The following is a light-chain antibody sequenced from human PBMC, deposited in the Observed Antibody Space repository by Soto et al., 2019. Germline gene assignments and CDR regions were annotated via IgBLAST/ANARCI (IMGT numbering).Light chain of an antibody. CDR1: SSDVGGYNY. J-gene: IGLJ2*01. CDR3: SSYAGSNTVV. CDR2: DVS. V-gene: IGLV2-8*01. Sequence: QSALTQPPSASGSPGQSVTISCTGTSSDVGGYNYVSWYQQHPGKDPKLMIYDVSERPSGVPDRFSGSKSGNTASLTVSGLQAEDEADYYCSSYAGSNTVVFGGGTKLTVL.